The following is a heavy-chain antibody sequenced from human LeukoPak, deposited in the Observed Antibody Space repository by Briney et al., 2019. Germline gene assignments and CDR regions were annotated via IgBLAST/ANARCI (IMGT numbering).Heavy chain of an antibody. D-gene: IGHD6-19*01. CDR1: GFTFSSYE. V-gene: IGHV3-21*01. Sequence: GGSLRLSCAASGFTFSSYEMNWVRQAPGKGLEWVSSISSSSSYIYYADSVKGRFTISRDNAKNSLYLQMNSLRAEDTAVYYCARGAVAVTAAYTDYWGQGTLVTVSS. CDR2: ISSSSSYI. CDR3: ARGAVAVTAAYTDY. J-gene: IGHJ4*02.